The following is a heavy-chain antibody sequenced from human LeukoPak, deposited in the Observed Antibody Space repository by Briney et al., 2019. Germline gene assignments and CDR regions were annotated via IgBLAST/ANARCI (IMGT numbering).Heavy chain of an antibody. CDR1: GFIFASYG. CDR3: ARSAVQANTPFYFGF. J-gene: IGHJ4*02. D-gene: IGHD1-26*01. Sequence: PGGSLRLSCSASGFIFASYGMNWVRQAPGSGLQWVAYISAGSSNTFYADSVKGRFTISRDDADNFLHLQMNSLSAEDTAVYYCARSAVQANTPFYFGFWGQGALVTVSS. CDR2: ISAGSSNT. V-gene: IGHV3-48*01.